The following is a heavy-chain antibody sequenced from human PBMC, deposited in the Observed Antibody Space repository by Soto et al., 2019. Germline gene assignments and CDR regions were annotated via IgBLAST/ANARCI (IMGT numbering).Heavy chain of an antibody. J-gene: IGHJ5*02. CDR1: GGTFSSYA. CDR2: IIPIFGTA. CDR3: ARDRGITMIVRTCWFAP. D-gene: IGHD3-22*01. V-gene: IGHV1-69*12. Sequence: QVQLVQSGAEVKKPGSSVKVSCKASGGTFSSYAISWVRQAPGQGLEWMGGIIPIFGTANYAQKFQGRVTITADESTSTAYMELSSLRSEDTAVYYCARDRGITMIVRTCWFAPWGQGTLVTVSS.